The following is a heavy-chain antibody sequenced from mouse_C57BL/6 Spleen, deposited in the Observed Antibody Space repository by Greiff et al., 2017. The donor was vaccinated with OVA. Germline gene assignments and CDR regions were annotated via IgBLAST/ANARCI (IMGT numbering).Heavy chain of an antibody. CDR2: IYPGDGDT. D-gene: IGHD2-3*01. V-gene: IGHV1-82*01. J-gene: IGHJ2*01. Sequence: QVQLQQSGPELVKPGASVKISCKASGYAFSSSWMNWVKQRPGKGLEWIGRIYPGDGDTNYNGKFKGKATLTADKSSSTAYMQLSSLTSEDSAVYFCARRGDGYYEDCDYWGKGTTLTVSS. CDR3: ARRGDGYYEDCDY. CDR1: GYAFSSSW.